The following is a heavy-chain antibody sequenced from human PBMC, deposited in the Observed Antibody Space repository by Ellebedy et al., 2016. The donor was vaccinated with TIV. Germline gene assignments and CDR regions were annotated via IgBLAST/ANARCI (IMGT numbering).Heavy chain of an antibody. D-gene: IGHD5-24*01. V-gene: IGHV4-38-2*02. CDR1: GDSVSSHSY. Sequence: SETLSLTXSVSGDSVSSHSYWGWIRQSPGKGLEWVASLDNSGSAYYNPSLKSRVTISGDTSKSQFSLKLTSVTAADTAVYYCARSMGDDYNFVYWGQGTLVTVSS. CDR3: ARSMGDDYNFVY. CDR2: LDNSGSA. J-gene: IGHJ4*02.